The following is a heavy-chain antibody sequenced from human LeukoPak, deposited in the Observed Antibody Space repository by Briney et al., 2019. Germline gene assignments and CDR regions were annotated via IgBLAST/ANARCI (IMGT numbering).Heavy chain of an antibody. CDR2: IYYSGST. CDR3: ARVWYSSGWYIFDP. Sequence: SETLSLTCTVSGGSISSSSYYWGWIRQPPGKGLEWIGSIYYSGSTYYNPSLKSRVTISVDTSKNQFSLKLSSVTAADTAVYYCARVWYSSGWYIFDPWGQGTLVTVSS. J-gene: IGHJ5*02. V-gene: IGHV4-39*07. D-gene: IGHD6-19*01. CDR1: GGSISSSSYY.